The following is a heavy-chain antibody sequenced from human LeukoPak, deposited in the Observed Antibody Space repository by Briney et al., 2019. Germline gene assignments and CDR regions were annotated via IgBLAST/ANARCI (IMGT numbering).Heavy chain of an antibody. CDR2: IYYSGST. D-gene: IGHD5-12*01. J-gene: IGHJ4*02. CDR3: ARDVDSGYGTSDY. Sequence: PSETLSLTCTVSGGSISSSSYYWGWIRQPPGKGLEWIGSIYYSGSTYYNPSLKSRVTISVDTSKNQFSLKLSSVTAADTAVYYCARDVDSGYGTSDYWGQGTLVTVSS. V-gene: IGHV4-39*07. CDR1: GGSISSSSYY.